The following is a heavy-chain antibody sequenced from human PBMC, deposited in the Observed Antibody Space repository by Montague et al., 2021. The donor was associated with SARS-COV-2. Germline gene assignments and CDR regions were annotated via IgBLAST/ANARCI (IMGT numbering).Heavy chain of an antibody. D-gene: IGHD2-15*01. CDR1: GFTFSSYA. V-gene: IGHV3-30-3*01. CDR3: ARDLGDYSHGGYGMDV. J-gene: IGHJ6*02. CDR2: ISYDGSNK. Sequence: SLRLSCAASGFTFSSYAMHWVRQAPAKGLEWVAVISYDGSNKYYADSVKGRFTISRDNSKNTLYLQMNSLRAEDTAVYYCARDLGDYSHGGYGMDVWGQGTTVTVSS.